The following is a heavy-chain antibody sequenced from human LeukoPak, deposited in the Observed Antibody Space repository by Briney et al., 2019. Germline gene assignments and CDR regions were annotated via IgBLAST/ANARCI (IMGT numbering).Heavy chain of an antibody. CDR3: ASDSYSSIGYF. D-gene: IGHD6-13*01. Sequence: SETLSLTCFMYGGSFTGYYWIGIRHSPGKGLEWIGEISPRGTKYKPSPKRPGTISIDTTKNPFFLILRSLTAAHPAVFFCASDSYSSIGYFWSQGTLVTVSS. CDR2: ISPRGT. CDR1: GGSFTGYY. J-gene: IGHJ4*02. V-gene: IGHV4-34*01.